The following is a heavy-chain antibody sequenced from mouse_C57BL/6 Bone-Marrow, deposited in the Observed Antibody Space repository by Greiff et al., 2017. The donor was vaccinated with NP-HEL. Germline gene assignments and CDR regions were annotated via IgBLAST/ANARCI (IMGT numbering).Heavy chain of an antibody. CDR1: GFTFSDYG. Sequence: DVMLVESGGGLVKPGGSLKLSCAASGFTFSDYGMHWVRQAPEKGLEWVAYISSGSSTIYYADTVKGRFTISRDNAKNTLFLQMTSLRSEDTAMYYCARGATVVSPSYFDYWGQGTTLTVSS. D-gene: IGHD1-1*01. CDR3: ARGATVVSPSYFDY. CDR2: ISSGSSTI. V-gene: IGHV5-17*01. J-gene: IGHJ2*01.